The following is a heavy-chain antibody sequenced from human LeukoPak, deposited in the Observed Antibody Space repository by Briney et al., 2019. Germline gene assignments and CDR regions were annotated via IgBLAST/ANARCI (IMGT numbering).Heavy chain of an antibody. V-gene: IGHV3-48*03. CDR1: GFTFSSYE. CDR3: AKLPIITGFDY. D-gene: IGHD3-10*01. CDR2: ISSSGSTI. Sequence: PGGSLRLSCAASGFTFSSYEMNWVRQAPGKGLEWVSYISSSGSTIYYADSVKGRFTISRDNSKNTLYLQMNSLRAEDTAVYYCAKLPIITGFDYWGQGTLVTVSS. J-gene: IGHJ4*02.